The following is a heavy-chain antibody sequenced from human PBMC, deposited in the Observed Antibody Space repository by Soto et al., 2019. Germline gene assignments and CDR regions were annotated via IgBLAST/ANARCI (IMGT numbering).Heavy chain of an antibody. J-gene: IGHJ4*02. D-gene: IGHD2-2*01. V-gene: IGHV2-5*02. CDR2: IYWDDDE. CDR1: GFSLSTTAEG. CDR3: AHGSCSSADCYPNPYLYY. Sequence: QITLKESGPTLVNPTQTLTLTCTFSGFSLSTTAEGVGWIRQPPGKALEWLALIYWDDDERYSPSLKSRLTITKDTSKTQEVLTMTNVDPVDTATYYCAHGSCSSADCYPNPYLYYWGQGILVTVSS.